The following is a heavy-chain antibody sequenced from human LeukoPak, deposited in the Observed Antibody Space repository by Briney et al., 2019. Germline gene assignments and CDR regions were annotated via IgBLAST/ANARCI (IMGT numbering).Heavy chain of an antibody. J-gene: IGHJ4*02. D-gene: IGHD5-18*01. CDR2: ISGSSGST. CDR1: GFTFRSYA. CDR3: ARKGYSYGYIFDY. V-gene: IGHV3-23*01. Sequence: GGSLRLSCAASGFTFRSYAMSWVRQAPGKGLEWVSAISGSSGSTYYADSVKGRFTISRDNSKNTLYLQMNSLRAEDTAVYYCARKGYSYGYIFDYWGQGTLVTVSS.